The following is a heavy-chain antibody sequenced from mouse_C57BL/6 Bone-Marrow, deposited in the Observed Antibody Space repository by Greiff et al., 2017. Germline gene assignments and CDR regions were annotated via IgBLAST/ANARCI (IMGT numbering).Heavy chain of an antibody. CDR1: GFSLTSYG. CDR2: IWGDGST. Sequence: QVQLQQSGPGLVAPSPSLSITCTVSGFSLTSYGVSWVRQPPGKGLEWLGVIWGDGSTNYHSALISRLSISKDNSKSQVFLKLNRQQTDDTTTYYGAETPDDNDMDYWGQGTSVTVSA. J-gene: IGHJ4*01. V-gene: IGHV2-3*01. CDR3: AETPDDNDMDY. D-gene: IGHD2-4*01.